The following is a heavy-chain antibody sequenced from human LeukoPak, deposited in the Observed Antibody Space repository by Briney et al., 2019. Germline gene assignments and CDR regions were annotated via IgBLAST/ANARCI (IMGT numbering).Heavy chain of an antibody. CDR2: ISYDGSNK. J-gene: IGHJ4*02. CDR1: GFTFSSYA. Sequence: GGSLRRSCATPGFTFSSYAMHWVRQGPGKGLEWVAVISYDGSNKYYADSVKGRFTISRDNSKNTLYLQMNSLRAEDTAVYYCARERAGIAARLLIDYWGQGTLVTVSS. D-gene: IGHD6-6*01. CDR3: ARERAGIAARLLIDY. V-gene: IGHV3-30*04.